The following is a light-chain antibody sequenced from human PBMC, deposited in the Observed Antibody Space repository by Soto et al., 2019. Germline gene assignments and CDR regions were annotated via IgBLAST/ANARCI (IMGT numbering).Light chain of an antibody. Sequence: DLQMTQSPSTLSASVGDRVTITCRASQSINTWLAWYQQKPGKAPNFLIYKASSLESGVPSRFSGSGSGTEFTLTISSLQPDDFATYYCQQYYSYPLTFGGGTKVEIK. CDR1: QSINTW. CDR2: KAS. J-gene: IGKJ4*01. CDR3: QQYYSYPLT. V-gene: IGKV1-5*03.